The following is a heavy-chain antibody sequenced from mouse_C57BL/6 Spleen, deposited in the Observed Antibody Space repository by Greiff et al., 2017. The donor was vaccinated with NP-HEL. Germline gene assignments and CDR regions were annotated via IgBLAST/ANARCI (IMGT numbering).Heavy chain of an antibody. CDR1: GYTFTSYW. J-gene: IGHJ3*01. D-gene: IGHD2-5*01. CDR2: IDPSDSYT. Sequence: QVQLKQPGAELVKPGASVKLSCKASGYTFTSYWMQWVKQRPGQGLEWIGEIDPSDSYTNYNQKFKGKATLTVDTSSSTAYMQLSSLTSEDSAVYYCARGSNSWFAYWGQGTLVTVSA. V-gene: IGHV1-50*01. CDR3: ARGSNSWFAY.